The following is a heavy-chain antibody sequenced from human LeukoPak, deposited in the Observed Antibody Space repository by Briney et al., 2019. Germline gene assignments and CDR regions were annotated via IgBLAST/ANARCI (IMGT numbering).Heavy chain of an antibody. D-gene: IGHD4-17*01. CDR3: ARGYGDYGGAAFDI. V-gene: IGHV3-21*01. Sequence: GSLRLSCAASGFTFSSYSMNWVRQAPGKGLEWVSSISSSSSYIYYADSVKGRFTISRDNAKNSLYLQMNSLRAEDTAVYYCARGYGDYGGAAFDIWGQGTMVAVSS. J-gene: IGHJ3*02. CDR2: ISSSSSYI. CDR1: GFTFSSYS.